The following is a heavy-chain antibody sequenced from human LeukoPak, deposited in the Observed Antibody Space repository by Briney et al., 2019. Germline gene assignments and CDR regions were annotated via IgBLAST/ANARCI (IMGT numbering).Heavy chain of an antibody. CDR3: AGGSGYSYGQTFDY. V-gene: IGHV4-31*03. D-gene: IGHD5-18*01. CDR1: GGSISSGGYY. Sequence: SQTLSLTCTVSGGSISSGGYYWSWIRHHPGKGLEWIGYIYYSGSTYYNPSLKSRVTISVDTSKNQFSLKLSSVTAADTAVYYCAGGSGYSYGQTFDYWGQGTLVTVSS. J-gene: IGHJ4*02. CDR2: IYYSGST.